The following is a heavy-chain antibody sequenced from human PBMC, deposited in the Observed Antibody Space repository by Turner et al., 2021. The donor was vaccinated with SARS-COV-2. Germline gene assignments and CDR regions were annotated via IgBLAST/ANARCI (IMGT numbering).Heavy chain of an antibody. D-gene: IGHD2-2*01. J-gene: IGHJ5*02. CDR3: ARDCSMPSCDA. CDR2: ISSSSSYI. Sequence: EMQLVESGGGLVNTGGSLRLSSADSRFTFSSYSMNWVRQAPGKWLELVSSISSSSSYIYYADSVKGRFTIARDNAKSSLYLQMNSLMAEDTSVYYCARDCSMPSCDAWGQGTLVTVSS. V-gene: IGHV3-21*01. CDR1: RFTFSSYS.